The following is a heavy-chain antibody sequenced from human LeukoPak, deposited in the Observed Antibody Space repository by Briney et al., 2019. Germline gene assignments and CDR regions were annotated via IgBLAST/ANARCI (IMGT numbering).Heavy chain of an antibody. CDR1: GFTFSHNG. Sequence: GRSLRLSCAASGFTFSHNGMHWVRQAPGKGLDWVAVIWYDGSNKYYADSVKGRFTISRDNSNNTLYLQMNSLRPEDTAVYYCASLNGLIRYGESWDSWGQGTPVTVS. CDR2: IWYDGSNK. D-gene: IGHD3-10*01. CDR3: ASLNGLIRYGESWDS. J-gene: IGHJ4*02. V-gene: IGHV3-33*03.